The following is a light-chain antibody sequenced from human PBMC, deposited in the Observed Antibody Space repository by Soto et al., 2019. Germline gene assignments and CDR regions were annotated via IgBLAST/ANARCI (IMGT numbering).Light chain of an antibody. CDR1: SSDVGGYNY. Sequence: QSALTQPASVSGSPGQSITISCTGTSSDVGGYNYVSWYQQHPGKAPKLMIFAVSNRPSGVSNRFSGSKSGNTASLTISGLQAADEADYYCSSYTSSITYVFGTGTKGTVL. CDR2: AVS. J-gene: IGLJ1*01. V-gene: IGLV2-14*01. CDR3: SSYTSSITYV.